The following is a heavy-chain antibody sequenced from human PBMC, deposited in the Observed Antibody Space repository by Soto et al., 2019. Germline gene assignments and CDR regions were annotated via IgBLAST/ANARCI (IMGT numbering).Heavy chain of an antibody. V-gene: IGHV1-3*03. CDR3: ARVQDSGYEFYLAVDI. Sequence: QVQLVQSGAQVKKPGASVKVSCKASGYTFDNYALHWVRQAPGRRLEWMGWIHAGNGYTKYSQRFQGRVTITWDTFARRIQMDLSSLRPEDTALYYCARVQDSGYEFYLAVDIRGQGTMVTVSS. D-gene: IGHD5-12*01. CDR1: GYTFDNYA. J-gene: IGHJ3*02. CDR2: IHAGNGYT.